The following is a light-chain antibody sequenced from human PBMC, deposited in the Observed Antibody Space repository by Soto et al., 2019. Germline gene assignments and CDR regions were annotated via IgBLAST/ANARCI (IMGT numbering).Light chain of an antibody. V-gene: IGKV3-11*01. Sequence: EIVLTQSPATLSLSPGERATLSCRASQSVSSYLAWYQQKPGQAPRLLIYDASNRATGIPARFSGSGSGTDFTLNISSLGPEDFAVYYCQQRSNWPPLTFGQGTRLAIK. CDR2: DAS. CDR1: QSVSSY. CDR3: QQRSNWPPLT. J-gene: IGKJ5*01.